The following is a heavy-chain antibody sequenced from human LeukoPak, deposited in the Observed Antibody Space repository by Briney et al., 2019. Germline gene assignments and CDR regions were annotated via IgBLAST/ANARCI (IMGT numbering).Heavy chain of an antibody. J-gene: IGHJ3*02. CDR2: ISSSSSYI. CDR1: GFTFSSYN. Sequence: GGSLRLSCAASGFTFSSYNMNWVRQAPGKGLEWVSSISSSSSYIYYADSVKGRFTISRDNAKNSLYLQMNSLRAEDTAVYYCARFAVVTAIFAFDIWGQGTMVTVSS. CDR3: ARFAVVTAIFAFDI. V-gene: IGHV3-21*01. D-gene: IGHD2-21*02.